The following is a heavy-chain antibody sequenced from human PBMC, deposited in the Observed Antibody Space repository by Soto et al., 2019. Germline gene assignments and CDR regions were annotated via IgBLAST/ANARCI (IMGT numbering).Heavy chain of an antibody. CDR2: IYSLGNT. D-gene: IGHD3-22*01. CDR1: GGSISSSSYY. V-gene: IGHV4-39*01. Sequence: QLQLQESGPGLVKPSETLSLTCTVSGGSISSSSYYWGWIRQPPGQGLEWLGTIYSLGNTYYNPSLTRQVTISVDKSKSQLFLKLSSVTAPDTAVYYCARQIYDSSGYYYAYWGQGTLVTVSS. CDR3: ARQIYDSSGYYYAY. J-gene: IGHJ4*02.